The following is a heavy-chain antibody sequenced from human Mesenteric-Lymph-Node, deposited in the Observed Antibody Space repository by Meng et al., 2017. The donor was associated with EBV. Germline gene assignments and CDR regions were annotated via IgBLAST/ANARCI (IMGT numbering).Heavy chain of an antibody. D-gene: IGHD3-10*01. CDR1: GEAFSEYY. CDR2: VHRSGST. CDR3: ARALYSNSYYGSLSY. Sequence: QGQLQHWGAGLLKLSETLSLTCAVYGEAFSEYYWTWIRQTPGKGLEWIGEVHRSGSTNYNPSLKSRVIISIDTSKNQFSLKLTSVTAADTAVYYCARALYSNSYYGSLSYWGLGTLVTVSS. V-gene: IGHV4-34*02. J-gene: IGHJ4*02.